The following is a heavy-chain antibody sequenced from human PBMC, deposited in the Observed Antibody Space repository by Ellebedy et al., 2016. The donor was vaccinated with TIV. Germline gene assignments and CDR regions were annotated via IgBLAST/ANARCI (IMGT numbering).Heavy chain of an antibody. CDR1: GYTFTSYG. CDR2: ISAYNGNT. CDR3: AMGRYSSGWYPVDY. D-gene: IGHD6-19*01. Sequence: AASVKVSCKASGYTFTSYGISWVRQAPGQGLEWMGWISAYNGNTNYAQKLQGRVTMTTDTSTSTAYMELRSLRSDDTAVYYCAMGRYSSGWYPVDYWGQGTLVTVSS. V-gene: IGHV1-18*01. J-gene: IGHJ4*02.